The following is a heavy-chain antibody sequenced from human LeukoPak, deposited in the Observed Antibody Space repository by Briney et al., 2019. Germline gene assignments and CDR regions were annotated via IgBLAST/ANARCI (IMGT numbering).Heavy chain of an antibody. CDR2: ISSTSSYI. CDR1: GFTFSDYY. J-gene: IGHJ4*02. CDR3: ARDSSGWSVDY. D-gene: IGHD6-19*01. V-gene: IGHV3-11*05. Sequence: PGGSLRLSCAASGFTFSDYYMSWIRQAPGKGLQSASLISSTSSYIKDADSVKGRFTISRDNAKKSLYLQMNSLRAEDTAVYYCARDSSGWSVDYWGQGTLVTVSS.